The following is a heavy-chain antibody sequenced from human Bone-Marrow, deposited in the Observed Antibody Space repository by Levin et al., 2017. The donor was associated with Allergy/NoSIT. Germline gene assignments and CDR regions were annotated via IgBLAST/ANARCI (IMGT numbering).Heavy chain of an antibody. CDR2: ITSSGGST. Sequence: AGGSLRLSCAASGFTFSNYAITWVRQAPGKGLEWVSSITSSGGSTYCADSVKGRFTISRDNSKNRLYLQMYSLRAEDTAVYYCAKDLLYFYGSGSYDFWGQGTLVTVSS. J-gene: IGHJ4*02. V-gene: IGHV3-23*01. CDR3: AKDLLYFYGSGSYDF. D-gene: IGHD3-10*01. CDR1: GFTFSNYA.